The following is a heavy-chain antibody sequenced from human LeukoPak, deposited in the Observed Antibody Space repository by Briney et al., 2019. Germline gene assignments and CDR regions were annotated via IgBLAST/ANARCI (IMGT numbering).Heavy chain of an antibody. V-gene: IGHV3-23*01. CDR1: GFTFRSYA. D-gene: IGHD6-19*01. Sequence: GGSLRLSCAASGFTFRSYAIYWVRQAPGKGLEWVSGISGSGDDTYFADSVKDRFTISRDNSKNTVFLQMDSLRAEDTAVYYCAKTTAGYSSGRYPGWPIDYWGQGTLVTVSS. CDR2: ISGSGDDT. CDR3: AKTTAGYSSGRYPGWPIDY. J-gene: IGHJ4*02.